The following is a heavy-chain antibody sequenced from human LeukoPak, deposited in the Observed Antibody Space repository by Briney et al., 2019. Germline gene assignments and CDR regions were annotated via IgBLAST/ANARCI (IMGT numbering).Heavy chain of an antibody. D-gene: IGHD4-17*01. Sequence: GSSVKVSCKASGGTFSSYAISWVRQAPGQGLEWMGGIIPIFGTANYTQKFQGRVTITTDESTSTAYMELSSLRSEDTAVYYCASALGDYGDYFDYWGQGTLVTVSS. CDR3: ASALGDYGDYFDY. V-gene: IGHV1-69*05. CDR2: IIPIFGTA. CDR1: GGTFSSYA. J-gene: IGHJ4*02.